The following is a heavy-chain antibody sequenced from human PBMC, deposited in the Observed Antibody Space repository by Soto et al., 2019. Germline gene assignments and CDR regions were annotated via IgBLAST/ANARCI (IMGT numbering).Heavy chain of an antibody. J-gene: IGHJ4*02. CDR2: MNQDGSQI. D-gene: IGHD2-2*02. CDR3: ARDRGPNTPDY. V-gene: IGHV3-7*01. Sequence: EVQVVESGGGLVQPGGPLRFSCAVSGFTFSNYWITWVRQARGKGLEWVAYMNQDGSQIYYVDSLRGRFTISRDNAKNSLYLQMNSLRVDDTAVYYCARDRGPNTPDYWGQGTLVTVSS. CDR1: GFTFSNYW.